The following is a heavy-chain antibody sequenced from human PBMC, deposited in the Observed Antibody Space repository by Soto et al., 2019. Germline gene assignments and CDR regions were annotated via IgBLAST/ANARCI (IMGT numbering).Heavy chain of an antibody. CDR3: ARRGYNNYDLDS. CDR2: IYPGDSDT. V-gene: IGHV5-51*01. D-gene: IGHD4-4*01. Sequence: PGESLKISCKGFGYSFTNYWIGWVRQMPGKGLEWMGIIYPGDSDTTYSPSFQGQVTISADKSLNTAYLQWSSLKASDTAMYYCARRGYNNYDLDSWGQGTLVTVSS. J-gene: IGHJ4*02. CDR1: GYSFTNYW.